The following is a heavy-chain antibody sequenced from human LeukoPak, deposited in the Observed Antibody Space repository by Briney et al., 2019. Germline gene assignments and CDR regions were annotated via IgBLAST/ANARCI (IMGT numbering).Heavy chain of an antibody. CDR2: IYYSGST. V-gene: IGHV4-39*01. CDR1: GGSISSSSYY. CDR3: NIGIVVVRAFDY. D-gene: IGHD3-22*01. Sequence: KTSETLSLTCTVSGGSISSSSYYWGWIRQPPGKGLEWIGSIYYSGSTYYNPSLKSRVTISVDTSKNQFSLKLSSVTAADTAVYYCNIGIVVVRAFDYWGQGTLVTVSP. J-gene: IGHJ4*02.